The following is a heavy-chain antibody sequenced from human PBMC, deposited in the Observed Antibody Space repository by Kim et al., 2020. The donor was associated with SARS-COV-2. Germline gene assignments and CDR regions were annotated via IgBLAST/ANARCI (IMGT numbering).Heavy chain of an antibody. J-gene: IGHJ6*01. D-gene: IGHD6-19*01. Sequence: GGSLRLSCAASGITFSSYGMHWVRQAPGKGLEWVAVISYDGSNKNYADSVKGRFTISRDNSKNTLYLQMNSLRDEDTAVYYCAKDLKMGHDSGWYYYYYG. CDR1: GITFSSYG. V-gene: IGHV3-30*18. CDR2: ISYDGSNK. CDR3: AKDLKMGHDSGWYYYYYG.